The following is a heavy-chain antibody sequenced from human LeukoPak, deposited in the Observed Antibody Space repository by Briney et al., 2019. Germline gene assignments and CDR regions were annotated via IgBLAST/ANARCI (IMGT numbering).Heavy chain of an antibody. Sequence: ASVKVSCKASGGTFSSYAISWVRQAPGQGLEWMGGIIPIFGTANYAQKYQGRVTITTDESTSTAYMELSSLRSEDTAVYYCARDSRDGYSFDYWGQGTLVTVSS. V-gene: IGHV1-69*05. D-gene: IGHD5-24*01. J-gene: IGHJ4*02. CDR2: IIPIFGTA. CDR3: ARDSRDGYSFDY. CDR1: GGTFSSYA.